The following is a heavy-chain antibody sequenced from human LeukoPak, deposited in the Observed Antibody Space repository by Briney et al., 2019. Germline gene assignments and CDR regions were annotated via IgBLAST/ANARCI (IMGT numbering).Heavy chain of an antibody. CDR3: AKDGALHSSGYYFEIDSYDY. Sequence: ASVKVSCKASGYTFTSYGISWVRQAPGQGLEWMGWISAYNGSTNYAQKLQGRVTMTTDTSTSTAYMELRGLGSDDTAVYYCAKDGALHSSGYYFEIDSYDYWGQGTLVTVSS. V-gene: IGHV1-18*01. CDR1: GYTFTSYG. D-gene: IGHD3-22*01. J-gene: IGHJ4*02. CDR2: ISAYNGST.